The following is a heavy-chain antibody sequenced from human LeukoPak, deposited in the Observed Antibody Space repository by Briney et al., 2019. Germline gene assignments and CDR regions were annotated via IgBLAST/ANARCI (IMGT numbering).Heavy chain of an antibody. CDR1: GGSISSYY. D-gene: IGHD6-13*01. CDR2: IYTSGST. V-gene: IGHV4-4*07. CDR3: AREVAAAGYYYYYYMDV. J-gene: IGHJ6*03. Sequence: SETLSLTCTVSGGSISSYYWSWIRQPAGKGLEWIGRIYTSGSTNYNPSLKSRVTISVDKSKNQFSLKLSSVAAADTAVYYCAREVAAAGYYYYYYMDVWGKGITVTVSS.